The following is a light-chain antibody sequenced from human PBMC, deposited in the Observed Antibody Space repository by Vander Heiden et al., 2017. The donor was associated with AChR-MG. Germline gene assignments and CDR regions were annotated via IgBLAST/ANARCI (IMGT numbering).Light chain of an antibody. CDR2: SDY. Sequence: QSVLTQPPSASGTPGQGVTISCSGASSNIESKIVSWYQKLPGTAPKLLIYSDYQRPSGVPARFSASKSGTSASLAISGLQSEDEAEYYCAAWDDSLNGPNWVFGGGTKLTVL. J-gene: IGLJ3*02. CDR3: AAWDDSLNGPNWV. V-gene: IGLV1-44*01. CDR1: SSNIESKI.